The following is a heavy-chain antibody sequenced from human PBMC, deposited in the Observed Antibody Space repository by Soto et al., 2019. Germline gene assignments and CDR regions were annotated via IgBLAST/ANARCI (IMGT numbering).Heavy chain of an antibody. CDR3: AKTLYTDYEYRKNFDY. Sequence: QVQLVQSGAEVKTPGSSLKVFCKASGGTLSSYAITWVRQAPGQGLEWMGGFIPILGTANYAQKFQGRVTMTADESTNTAYMELSSLRSEDTAVYYCAKTLYTDYEYRKNFDYWGQGTLVTVSS. D-gene: IGHD5-12*01. CDR2: FIPILGTA. CDR1: GGTLSSYA. J-gene: IGHJ4*02. V-gene: IGHV1-69*01.